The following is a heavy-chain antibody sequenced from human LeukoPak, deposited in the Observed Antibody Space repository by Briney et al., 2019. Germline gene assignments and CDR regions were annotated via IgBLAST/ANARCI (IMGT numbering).Heavy chain of an antibody. Sequence: GGSLRLSCAASGFTFSSYGMHWVRQAPGKGLEWVAFIRYDGSNKYYADSVKGRFTISRDNSKNTLYLQMNSLRAEDTAVYYCANDRGRIRYFDYWGQGTLVTVSS. V-gene: IGHV3-30*02. CDR2: IRYDGSNK. CDR1: GFTFSSYG. J-gene: IGHJ4*02. D-gene: IGHD2-15*01. CDR3: ANDRGRIRYFDY.